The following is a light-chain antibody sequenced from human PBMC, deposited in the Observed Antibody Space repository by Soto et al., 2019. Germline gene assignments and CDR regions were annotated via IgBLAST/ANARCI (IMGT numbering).Light chain of an antibody. J-gene: IGKJ3*01. Sequence: EIVLTQSPGTLSLSPGERATLSCRASQSVSNTYLAWYQQKPGQAPRLLIYDASSRATGIPDRFSGSGVGTDFTLTINRLEPEDCAVYYCLLFRGSPTFGPGSRVHI. CDR2: DAS. CDR3: LLFRGSPT. V-gene: IGKV3-20*01. CDR1: QSVSNTY.